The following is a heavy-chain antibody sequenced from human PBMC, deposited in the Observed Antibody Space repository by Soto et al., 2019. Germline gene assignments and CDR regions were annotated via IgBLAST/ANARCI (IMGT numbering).Heavy chain of an antibody. J-gene: IGHJ6*01. Sequence: EVHLVESGGGLVKPGGSLRLSCAVSGFTFSSCTMNWVRQAPGKGLEWVSSISPSTSHIYYADSVKGRFTISRDNDKNSLYLQMNSIRAEDTAVYYCSGCSGGACHQNYGMDVWGQGTRVNVSS. CDR3: SGCSGGACHQNYGMDV. V-gene: IGHV3-21*01. D-gene: IGHD2-15*01. CDR2: ISPSTSHI. CDR1: GFTFSSCT.